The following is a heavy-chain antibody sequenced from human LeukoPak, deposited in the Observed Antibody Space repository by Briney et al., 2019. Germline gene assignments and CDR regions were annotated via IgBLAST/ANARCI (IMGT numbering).Heavy chain of an antibody. J-gene: IGHJ3*02. D-gene: IGHD3-10*01. CDR3: ARGPILGYGFYI. V-gene: IGHV3-11*04. Sequence: GGSLRLSCAASGFTFSDYYMSWIRQAPGKGLAWVSYITSSDSTIYYADSVKGRFTISRDNAKNSLYLQMNSLRAEDTAVFYCARGPILGYGFYIWGQGTVVTVSS. CDR2: ITSSDSTI. CDR1: GFTFSDYY.